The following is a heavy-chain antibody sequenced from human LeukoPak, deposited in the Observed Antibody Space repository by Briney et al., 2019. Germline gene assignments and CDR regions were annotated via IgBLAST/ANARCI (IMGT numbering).Heavy chain of an antibody. V-gene: IGHV1-58*01. CDR1: GFTFTSSA. Sequence: ASVKVSCKASGFTFTSSAVQWVRQARGQRLEWIGWIVVGSGNTNYAQKFQERVTITRDMSTSTAYMELSSLRSEDPAIRHCAASPDYYDSSGYSYYFDYWGQGTLVTVSS. D-gene: IGHD3-22*01. CDR3: AASPDYYDSSGYSYYFDY. CDR2: IVVGSGNT. J-gene: IGHJ4*02.